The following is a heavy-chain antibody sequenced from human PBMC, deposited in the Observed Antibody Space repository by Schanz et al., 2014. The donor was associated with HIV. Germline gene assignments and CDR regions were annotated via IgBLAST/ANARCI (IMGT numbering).Heavy chain of an antibody. CDR1: GGSISSGGYY. V-gene: IGHV4-31*03. CDR3: ARDVPSGGFDY. Sequence: QVQLQESGPGLVKPSQTLSLTCTVSGGSISSGGYYWSWIRQHPGKGLEWIGYIYYSGSTYYNPSLKSRGSISVDTSKNRFSLKLSSVTAADTAVYYCARDVPSGGFDYWGQGTLVTVSS. J-gene: IGHJ4*02. D-gene: IGHD3-10*01. CDR2: IYYSGST.